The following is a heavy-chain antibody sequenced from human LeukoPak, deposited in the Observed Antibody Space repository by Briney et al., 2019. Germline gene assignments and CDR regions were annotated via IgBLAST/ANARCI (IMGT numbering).Heavy chain of an antibody. CDR1: GGSFSGYY. D-gene: IGHD2-2*01. Sequence: SETLSLTCGVYGGSFSGYYWSWIRQPPGKGLEWIGEINHSGSTNYNPSLKRRVTISVDTSKNQFSLKLSSVTAADTAVYYCARRYCSSTSCLIRRFDPWGQGTLVTVSS. V-gene: IGHV4-34*01. J-gene: IGHJ5*02. CDR2: INHSGST. CDR3: ARRYCSSTSCLIRRFDP.